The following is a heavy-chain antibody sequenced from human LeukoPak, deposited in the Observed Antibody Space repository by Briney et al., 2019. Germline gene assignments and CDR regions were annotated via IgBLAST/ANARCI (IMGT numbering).Heavy chain of an antibody. CDR1: GGSISSYY. D-gene: IGHD3-3*01. CDR2: IYYSGST. CDR3: ARVAGGTYYDFWSGHNWFDP. J-gene: IGHJ5*02. V-gene: IGHV4-59*01. Sequence: SETLSLTCTVSGGSISSYYWSWIRQPPGKGLEWIGYIYYSGSTNYNPSLKSRVTISVDTSKNQFSLKLSSVTAADTAVYYCARVAGGTYYDFWSGHNWFDPWGQGTPVTVSS.